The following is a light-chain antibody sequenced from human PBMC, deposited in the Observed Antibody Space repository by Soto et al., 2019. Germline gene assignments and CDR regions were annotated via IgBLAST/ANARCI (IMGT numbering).Light chain of an antibody. J-gene: IGKJ1*01. CDR2: GAS. Sequence: ELVMTQSPATLSVSPGERATLSCRASQSVSSNLAWYQQKPGQAPRLLIYGASTRATGIPARFSGSGSGTDFTLSISSLEPEDFAVYYCQQYNNWPPKTFGQGTKVDIK. V-gene: IGKV3-15*01. CDR1: QSVSSN. CDR3: QQYNNWPPKT.